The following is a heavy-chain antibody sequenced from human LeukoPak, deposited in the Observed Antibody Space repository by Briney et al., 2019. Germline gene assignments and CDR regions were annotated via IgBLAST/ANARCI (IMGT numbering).Heavy chain of an antibody. J-gene: IGHJ4*02. CDR2: ISYDGSNK. CDR3: AKPEGVATQNPLFDY. V-gene: IGHV3-30*18. Sequence: PGGSLRLSCAASGFTFSSYGMHWVRQAPGKGLEWVAVISYDGSNKYYADSVKGRFTISRDNSKNTLYLQMNSLRAEDTAVYYCAKPEGVATQNPLFDYWGQGTLVTVSS. D-gene: IGHD5-12*01. CDR1: GFTFSSYG.